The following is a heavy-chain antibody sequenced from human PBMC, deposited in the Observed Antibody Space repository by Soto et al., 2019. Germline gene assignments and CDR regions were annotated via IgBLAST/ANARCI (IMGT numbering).Heavy chain of an antibody. D-gene: IGHD5-18*01. Sequence: GGSLRLSCAASGFTFSDYYMSWIRQAPGKGREWVSYISSSGSTIYYAGSVKGRFTISRANAKNSLFLQMNSLRAEATAVYYCARDNSYGYYYYGMDVWGQGTTVTVSS. CDR2: ISSSGSTI. CDR3: ARDNSYGYYYYGMDV. V-gene: IGHV3-11*01. J-gene: IGHJ6*02. CDR1: GFTFSDYY.